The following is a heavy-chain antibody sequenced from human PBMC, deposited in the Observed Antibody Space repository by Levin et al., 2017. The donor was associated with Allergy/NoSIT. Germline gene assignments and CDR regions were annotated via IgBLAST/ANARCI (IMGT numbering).Heavy chain of an antibody. CDR3: AKTNIVVVPAATKGAWFDP. Sequence: GESLKISCAASGFTFSSYAMSWVRQAPGKGLEWVSAISGSGGSTYYADSVKGRFTISRDISKNTLYLQMNSLRAEDTAVYYCAKTNIVVVPAATKGAWFDPWGQGTLVTVSS. J-gene: IGHJ5*02. V-gene: IGHV3-23*01. D-gene: IGHD2-2*01. CDR2: ISGSGGST. CDR1: GFTFSSYA.